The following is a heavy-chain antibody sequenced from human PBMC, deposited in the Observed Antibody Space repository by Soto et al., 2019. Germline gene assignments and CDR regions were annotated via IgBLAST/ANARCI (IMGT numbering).Heavy chain of an antibody. J-gene: IGHJ2*01. Sequence: DVQLLESGGGLVHPGGSLRLSCAACGFTFRSYAMSWVRQAPGRGLEWVSGISGSGISTHYADSVKGRFTVSRDNSKNTLYLQMNSLRAEDTAVYNCAKEPVGPDWYFDLWGRGTLVTVSS. V-gene: IGHV3-23*01. CDR2: ISGSGIST. CDR1: GFTFRSYA. CDR3: AKEPVGPDWYFDL.